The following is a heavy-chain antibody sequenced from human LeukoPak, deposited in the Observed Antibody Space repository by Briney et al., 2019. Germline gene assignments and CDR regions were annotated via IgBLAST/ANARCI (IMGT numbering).Heavy chain of an antibody. CDR3: ARGTSSKDTAMVTVDAFDI. Sequence: PSETLSLTCTVSGGSISSYYWSWIRQPAGKGLEWIGRIYTSGSTNYNPSLKSRVTISVDTSKNQFSLKLSSVTAADTAVYYCARGTSSKDTAMVTVDAFDIWGQGTMVTVSS. J-gene: IGHJ3*02. D-gene: IGHD5-18*01. V-gene: IGHV4-4*07. CDR1: GGSISSYY. CDR2: IYTSGST.